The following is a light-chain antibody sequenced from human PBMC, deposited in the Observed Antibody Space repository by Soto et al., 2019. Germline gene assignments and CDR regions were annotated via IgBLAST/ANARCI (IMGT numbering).Light chain of an antibody. V-gene: IGLV2-11*01. Sequence: QSALTQPRSVSGSPGQSVTISCTGTGNDVGAYNYVSWYQQHPDTAPKLLIYGASKRPSGVSNRFSGSKSGNTASLTISGLQAEDEADYYCCSYASTSPYVFGTGTKVTVL. J-gene: IGLJ1*01. CDR3: CSYASTSPYV. CDR1: GNDVGAYNY. CDR2: GAS.